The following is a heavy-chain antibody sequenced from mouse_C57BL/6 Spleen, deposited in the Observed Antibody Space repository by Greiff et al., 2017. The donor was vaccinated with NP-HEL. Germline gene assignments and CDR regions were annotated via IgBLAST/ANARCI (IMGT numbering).Heavy chain of an antibody. D-gene: IGHD2-4*01. J-gene: IGHJ4*01. V-gene: IGHV5-17*01. CDR1: GFTFSDYG. CDR3: AREDYDYDGGYAMDY. CDR2: ISSGSSTI. Sequence: EVQLVESGGGLVKPGGSLKLSCAASGFTFSDYGMHWVRQAPEKGLEWVAYISSGSSTIYYADTVKGRFTISRDNAKNTLFLQMTSLRSEDTAMYYCAREDYDYDGGYAMDYWGQGTSVTVSS.